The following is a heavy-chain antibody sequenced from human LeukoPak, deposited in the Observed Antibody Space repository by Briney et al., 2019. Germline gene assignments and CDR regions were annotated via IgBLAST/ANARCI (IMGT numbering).Heavy chain of an antibody. D-gene: IGHD5-24*01. CDR1: GYTFTGYY. V-gene: IGHV1-2*04. CDR2: INPNSGGT. Sequence: ASVKVSCTASGYTFTGYYMHWVRQAPGQGLEWMGWINPNSGGTNYAQKFQGWVTMTRDTSISTAYMELSRLRSDDTAVYYCARVGDGDSSLYDYWGQGTLVTVSS. J-gene: IGHJ4*02. CDR3: ARVGDGDSSLYDY.